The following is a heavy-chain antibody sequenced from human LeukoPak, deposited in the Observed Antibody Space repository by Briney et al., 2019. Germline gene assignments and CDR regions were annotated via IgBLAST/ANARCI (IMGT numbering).Heavy chain of an antibody. V-gene: IGHV4-61*01. CDR3: ARGSRGYSYG. Sequence: SETLSLTCTVSGASVSSGSYYWSWIRQPPGKGLEWIGYIYYSGSTNYNPSLKSRVTISVDTSKNQFSLKLSSVTAADTAVYYCARGSRGYSYGWGQGTLVTVST. J-gene: IGHJ4*02. D-gene: IGHD5-18*01. CDR2: IYYSGST. CDR1: GASVSSGSYY.